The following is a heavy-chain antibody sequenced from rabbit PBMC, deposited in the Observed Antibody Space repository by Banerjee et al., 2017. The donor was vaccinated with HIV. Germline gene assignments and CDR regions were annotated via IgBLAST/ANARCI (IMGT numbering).Heavy chain of an antibody. CDR3: ARADDSSVVVGLSTFNL. D-gene: IGHD4-1*01. J-gene: IGHJ4*01. CDR2: IDTSSGNT. Sequence: QEQLEESGGDLVKPGGTLTLTCTATGFSFSNKYVMCWVRQAPGKGLEWIACIDTSSGNTVYATRAKRLCSISNTSSTTVTLQMTSLTAADTATYFCARADDSSVVVGLSTFNLGGAGTLVTVS. CDR1: GFSFSNKYV. V-gene: IGHV1S45*01.